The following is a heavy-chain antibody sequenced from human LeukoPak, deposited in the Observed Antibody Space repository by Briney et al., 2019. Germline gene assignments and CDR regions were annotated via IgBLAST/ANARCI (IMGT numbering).Heavy chain of an antibody. CDR3: ARLIAVAGPIDY. CDR2: INHSGST. V-gene: IGHV4-34*01. D-gene: IGHD6-19*01. CDR1: GGSFSGYY. J-gene: IGHJ4*02. Sequence: SETLSLTCAVYGGSFSGYYWSWIRQPPGKGLEWIGEINHSGSTNYNPSLKSRVTISVDTSKNQFSLKLSSVTAADTAVYSCARLIAVAGPIDYWGQGTLVTVSS.